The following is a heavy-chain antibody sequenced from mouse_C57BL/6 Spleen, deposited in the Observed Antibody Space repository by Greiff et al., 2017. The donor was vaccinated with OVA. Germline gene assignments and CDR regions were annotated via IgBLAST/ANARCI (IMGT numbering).Heavy chain of an antibody. J-gene: IGHJ3*01. V-gene: IGHV1-80*01. CDR2: IYPGDGDT. CDR1: GYAFSSYW. D-gene: IGHD2-4*01. Sequence: VKLVESGAELVKPGASVKISCKASGYAFSSYWMNWVKQRPGKGLEWIGQIYPGDGDTNYNGKFKGKATLTADKSSSTAYMQLSSLTSEDSAVYFCARSYDYDGPFAYWGQGTLVTVSA. CDR3: ARSYDYDGPFAY.